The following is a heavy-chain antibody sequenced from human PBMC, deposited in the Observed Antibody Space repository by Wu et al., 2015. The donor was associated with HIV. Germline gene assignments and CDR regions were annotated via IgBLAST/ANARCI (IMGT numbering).Heavy chain of an antibody. V-gene: IGHV1-18*01. CDR1: GYTFTSYG. J-gene: IGHJ5*02. Sequence: QVQVVQSGAEVKKPGASVKVSCKTSGYTFTSYGISWVRQAPGQGLEWMGWISTYNGDTNYAQKVQGRVTMTTDTSTSTAYMELRSLRSDDTAVYYCARDRPLVVPAATTNWFDPWGQGTLVTVSS. CDR3: ARDRPLVVPAATTNWFDP. D-gene: IGHD2-2*01. CDR2: ISTYNGDT.